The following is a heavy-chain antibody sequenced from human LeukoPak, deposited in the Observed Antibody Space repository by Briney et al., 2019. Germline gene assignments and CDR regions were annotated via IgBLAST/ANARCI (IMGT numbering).Heavy chain of an antibody. Sequence: GGSLRLSCAASGFTFSSYAMNWVRQAPGKGLEWVSAISGSADRTYSADSVKGRFTISRDNSKNTLYLQMNSLRVEDTAVYHCARALAGATFHAFDIWGQGTMVTVSS. CDR1: GFTFSSYA. V-gene: IGHV3-23*01. J-gene: IGHJ3*02. CDR2: ISGSADRT. D-gene: IGHD1-26*01. CDR3: ARALAGATFHAFDI.